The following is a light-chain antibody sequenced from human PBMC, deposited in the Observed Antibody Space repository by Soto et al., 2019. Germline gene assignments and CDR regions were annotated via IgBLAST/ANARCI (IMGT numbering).Light chain of an antibody. Sequence: EIVLTQSPATLSLSPGERATLSCRASQSVSTNYLAWYQQKPGQAPRLLIYGASSRATGIPDRFSGSGSGTDFILTISRLEPEDFAVYYCQQYGSSPRTFGQGTKLEIK. J-gene: IGKJ2*01. CDR3: QQYGSSPRT. V-gene: IGKV3-20*01. CDR2: GAS. CDR1: QSVSTNY.